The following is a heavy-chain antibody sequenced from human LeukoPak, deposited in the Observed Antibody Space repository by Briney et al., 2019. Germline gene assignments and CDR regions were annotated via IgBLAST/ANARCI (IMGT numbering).Heavy chain of an antibody. Sequence: GASVKVSCKASGGTFSSYAISWVRQAPGQGLEWMGGIIPIFGTANYAQKFQGRVTITADESTSTAYMELSSLRSEDTAVYYCARHAKYDFWGGPSPYYYYYMDVWGKGTTVTVSS. D-gene: IGHD3-3*01. V-gene: IGHV1-69*01. CDR1: GGTFSSYA. J-gene: IGHJ6*03. CDR3: ARHAKYDFWGGPSPYYYYYMDV. CDR2: IIPIFGTA.